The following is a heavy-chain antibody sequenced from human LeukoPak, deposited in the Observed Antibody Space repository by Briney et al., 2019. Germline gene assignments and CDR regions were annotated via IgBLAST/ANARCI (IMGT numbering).Heavy chain of an antibody. D-gene: IGHD3-22*01. CDR1: GGSISSYY. V-gene: IGHV4-59*12. Sequence: SETLSLTCTVSGGSISSYYWSWIRQPPGKGLEWIGYIYYSGSTNYNPSLKSRVTISVDTSKNQFSLKLSSVTAADTAVYYCAREGYYYDSSGYYYVAFDYWGQGTLVTVSS. CDR3: AREGYYYDSSGYYYVAFDY. CDR2: IYYSGST. J-gene: IGHJ4*02.